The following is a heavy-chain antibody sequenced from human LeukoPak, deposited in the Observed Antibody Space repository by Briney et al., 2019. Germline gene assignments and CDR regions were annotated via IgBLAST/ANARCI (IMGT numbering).Heavy chain of an antibody. CDR2: IRYDGSNK. V-gene: IGHV3-30*02. Sequence: GGSLRLSCAASGFTFSSYGMHWVRQAPGKGLEWVAFIRYDGSNKYYADSVKGRFTISRDNSKNTLYLQMNSLRAEDTAVYYCAKDHLNDFCSGYHHDAFDIWGQGTMVTVSS. D-gene: IGHD3-3*01. CDR3: AKDHLNDFCSGYHHDAFDI. CDR1: GFTFSSYG. J-gene: IGHJ3*02.